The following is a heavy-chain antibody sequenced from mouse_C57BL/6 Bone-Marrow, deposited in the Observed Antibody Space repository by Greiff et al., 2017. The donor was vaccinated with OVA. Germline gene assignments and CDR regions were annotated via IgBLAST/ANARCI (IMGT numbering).Heavy chain of an antibody. D-gene: IGHD2-5*01. CDR1: GYTFTDYE. CDR3: TRNYSNSAWFAY. Sequence: LVESGAELVRPGASVTLSCKASGYTFTDYEMHWVKKTPVHGLEWIGAIDPETGGTAYNQKFKGKAILTAEKSSSTAYMEPHSLTSEDSAVYYCTRNYSNSAWFAYWGQGTLVTVSA. V-gene: IGHV1-15*01. J-gene: IGHJ3*01. CDR2: IDPETGGT.